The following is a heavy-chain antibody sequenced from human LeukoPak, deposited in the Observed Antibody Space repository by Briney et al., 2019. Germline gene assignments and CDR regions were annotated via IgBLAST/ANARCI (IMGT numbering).Heavy chain of an antibody. Sequence: PGGSLRLSCAASGFTFSSYEMNWVRQAPGKGLEWVSGISPRGEIRYYADSVKGRFTISRDNSKNTVSLQMLSLTVEDTATYYCAKDDGWLHYYHWGQGTLVTVSS. J-gene: IGHJ4*02. CDR1: GFTFSSYE. CDR2: ISPRGEIR. V-gene: IGHV3-23*01. D-gene: IGHD3-10*01. CDR3: AKDDGWLHYYH.